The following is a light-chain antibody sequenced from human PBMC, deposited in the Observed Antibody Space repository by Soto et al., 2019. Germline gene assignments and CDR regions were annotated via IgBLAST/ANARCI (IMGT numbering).Light chain of an antibody. CDR2: AAS. V-gene: IGKV1-6*01. Sequence: AIPMTQSPSSLSASVGDRVTITCRASQAIGNDLGWYQQIPGKAPKLLIYAASRLHSGVPSKFSGSGSGSDFTLTISSLQPEDLATYYCLQNYRSPWTFGQGTKVELK. CDR3: LQNYRSPWT. J-gene: IGKJ1*01. CDR1: QAIGND.